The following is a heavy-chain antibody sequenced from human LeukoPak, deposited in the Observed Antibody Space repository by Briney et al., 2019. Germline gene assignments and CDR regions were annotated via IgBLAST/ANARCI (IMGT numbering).Heavy chain of an antibody. V-gene: IGHV3-23*01. J-gene: IGHJ4*02. CDR2: ISSSGSGDNT. Sequence: GGSLRLSCAASGVTLSTYAMSWARQAPGKGLEWVSGISSSGSGDNTYYADSVKGRFTISRDNAKNSLYLQMNSLRAEDTAVYYCARGVEMATPTYGYWGQGTLVTVSS. CDR3: ARGVEMATPTYGY. CDR1: GVTLSTYA. D-gene: IGHD5-24*01.